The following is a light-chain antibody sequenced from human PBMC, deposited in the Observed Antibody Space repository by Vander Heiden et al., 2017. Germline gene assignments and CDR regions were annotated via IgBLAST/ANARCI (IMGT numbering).Light chain of an antibody. V-gene: IGLV2-14*01. Sequence: ALTQPASLSASSGQAITITCPGTLTDIGTYNYVSWYQQHPGQAPKLIIYEVKNRPSGVSHRFTGSKSGNTASLTISGLQADDDADYYCSSYTSGSTPLVFGTGTTVTVL. CDR3: SSYTSGSTPLV. J-gene: IGLJ1*01. CDR2: EVK. CDR1: LTDIGTYNY.